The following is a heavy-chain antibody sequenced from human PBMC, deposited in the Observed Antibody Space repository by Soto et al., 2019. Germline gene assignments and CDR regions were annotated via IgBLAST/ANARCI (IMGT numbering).Heavy chain of an antibody. CDR1: GYTFTNYW. CDR3: AASIFYYGMDV. J-gene: IGHJ6*02. CDR2: IYPGDSDT. Sequence: GEPLKISCQGSGYTFTNYWIGWVRQMPGKGLEWMGIIYPGDSDTKYNPSFQGQVTISADKSITTTYLRWTSLKASDTAIYYCAASIFYYGMDVWGQGTTVTVSS. V-gene: IGHV5-51*01.